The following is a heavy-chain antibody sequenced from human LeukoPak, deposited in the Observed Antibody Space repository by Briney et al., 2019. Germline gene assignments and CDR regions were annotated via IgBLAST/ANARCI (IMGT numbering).Heavy chain of an antibody. Sequence: PGGTLRLSRAASGFTFSTYGMSWVRQAPGKGLEWVSVISGSGAGTYYADAVKGRFTISRDNSKNTLYLQMNSLRAEDTAVYYCAKEYRQDLYDSSGYYPLATWGQGTLVTVSS. J-gene: IGHJ5*02. V-gene: IGHV3-23*01. CDR3: AKEYRQDLYDSSGYYPLAT. CDR2: ISGSGAGT. CDR1: GFTFSTYG. D-gene: IGHD3-22*01.